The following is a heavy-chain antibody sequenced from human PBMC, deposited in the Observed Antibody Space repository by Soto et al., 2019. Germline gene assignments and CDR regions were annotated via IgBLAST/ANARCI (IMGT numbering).Heavy chain of an antibody. J-gene: IGHJ4*02. CDR1: GGSISSSGYY. D-gene: IGHD3-10*01. CDR2: IYYSGST. V-gene: IGHV4-31*03. Sequence: SETLSLTCTVSGGSISSSGYYWSWIRQHPGKGLEWIGYIYYSGSTYYNPSLKSRVTISVDTSKNQFSLKLSSVTAADTAVYYCAREVTMVRGVINPLDYWGQGTLVTVSS. CDR3: AREVTMVRGVINPLDY.